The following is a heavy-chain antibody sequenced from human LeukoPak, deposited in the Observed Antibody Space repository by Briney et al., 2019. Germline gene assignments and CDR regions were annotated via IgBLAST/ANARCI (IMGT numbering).Heavy chain of an antibody. V-gene: IGHV5-51*01. Sequence: GESLKISCRGSGYSFTSHWIGWVRQMPGKGLEWMGIIYIGDSDSRYSPSFQGQVTISVDKSINTAYLQWSRLKASDTAMYYCARVLGYSSSPRSDYWGQGTLVTVSS. D-gene: IGHD6-13*01. CDR3: ARVLGYSSSPRSDY. CDR1: GYSFTSHW. CDR2: IYIGDSDS. J-gene: IGHJ4*02.